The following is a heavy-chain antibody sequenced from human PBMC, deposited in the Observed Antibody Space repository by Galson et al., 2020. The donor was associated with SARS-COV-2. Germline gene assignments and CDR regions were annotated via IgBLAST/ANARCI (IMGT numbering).Heavy chain of an antibody. CDR3: ARVPAVVVSATRYYHYGMDV. Sequence: GESLKISCAVSGFTFSNYSMNWVRQAPGKGLEWVSYISSTGSTIYYAVSVKGRFTISRDNAKNSLYLQMNSLRDEDTAVYYCARVPAVVVSATRYYHYGMDVWGQGTTVTVSS. V-gene: IGHV3-48*02. J-gene: IGHJ6*02. CDR2: ISSTGSTI. CDR1: GFTFSNYS. D-gene: IGHD2-21*02.